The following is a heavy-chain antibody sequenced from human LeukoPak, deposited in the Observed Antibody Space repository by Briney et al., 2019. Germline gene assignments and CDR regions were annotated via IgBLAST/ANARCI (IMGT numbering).Heavy chain of an antibody. V-gene: IGHV4-34*01. CDR3: ARGGSGAAAGANWFDP. J-gene: IGHJ5*02. Sequence: SETLSLTCAVYGGSFSGYYWSWIRQPPGKGLEWIGEINHSGSTNYNPSLKSRVTISVDTSKNQFSLKLSSVTAADAAVYYCARGGSGAAAGANWFDPWGQGTLVTVSS. CDR1: GGSFSGYY. CDR2: INHSGST. D-gene: IGHD6-13*01.